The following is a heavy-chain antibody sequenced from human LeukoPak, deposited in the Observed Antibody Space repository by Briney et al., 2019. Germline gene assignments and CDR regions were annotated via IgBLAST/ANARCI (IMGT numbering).Heavy chain of an antibody. CDR1: GFTFSSYS. CDR2: INSDGSAT. CDR3: ASDSPYYGMDV. Sequence: PGGSLRLSCAASGFTFSSYSMNWVRQAPGKGLLWVSRINSDGSATIYADSVRGRFTISRDNAKNTLYLQMSGLRVEDTAVYHCASDSPYYGMDVWGQGTTVTVSS. V-gene: IGHV3-74*01. J-gene: IGHJ6*02.